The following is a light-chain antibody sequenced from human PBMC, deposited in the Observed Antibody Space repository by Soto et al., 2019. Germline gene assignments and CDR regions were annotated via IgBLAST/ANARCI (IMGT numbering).Light chain of an antibody. CDR3: QQYNNWPPWT. CDR1: QSVSID. J-gene: IGKJ1*01. V-gene: IGKV3-11*01. Sequence: EIVLTQSPATLSLSPGERATLSCRASQSVSIDLAWYQQKPGQAPRLLIYDASNRATGIAARFSGGGSGTGFTLTISSPEPEDFAVYYCQQYNNWPPWTFGQGTKVDIK. CDR2: DAS.